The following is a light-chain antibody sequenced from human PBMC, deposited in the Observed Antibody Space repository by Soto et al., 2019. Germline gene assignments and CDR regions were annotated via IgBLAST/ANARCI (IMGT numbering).Light chain of an antibody. V-gene: IGLV2-11*01. Sequence: QSAPTQPPSVSGSPGQSVTISCTGTSSDIGGYNYVSWYQQLPGKAPKVMIYDVSKRPSGVPDRFSGSNSGNTASLTISGLQAEDEADYYCCSYAGTTHVFGTGTKLTVL. CDR1: SSDIGGYNY. CDR3: CSYAGTTHV. J-gene: IGLJ1*01. CDR2: DVS.